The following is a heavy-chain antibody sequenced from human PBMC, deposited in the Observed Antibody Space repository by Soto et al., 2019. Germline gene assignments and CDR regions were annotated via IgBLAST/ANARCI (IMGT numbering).Heavy chain of an antibody. CDR1: GGSISSYY. D-gene: IGHD4-4*01. CDR3: ASYSNSFDY. V-gene: IGHV4-59*01. Sequence: PSETLSLTCTVSGGSISSYYWSWIRQPPGKGLEWIGYIYYSGSTNYNPSLKSRVTISVDTSKNQFSLKLSSVTAADTAVYYCASYSNSFDYWGQGTLVTVS. CDR2: IYYSGST. J-gene: IGHJ4*02.